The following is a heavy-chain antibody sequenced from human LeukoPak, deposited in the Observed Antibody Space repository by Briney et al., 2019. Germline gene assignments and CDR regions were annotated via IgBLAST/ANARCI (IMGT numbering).Heavy chain of an antibody. J-gene: IGHJ4*02. V-gene: IGHV3-64*01. CDR3: ARQVGSKYYFDY. CDR1: GFTFSSYA. Sequence: GGSLRLSCAASGFTFSSYAMHWVRQAPGKGLEYVSAISSNGGSTYYANSVKGRFTISRDNSKNTLYLQMGSLRAEDMAVYYCARQVGSKYYFDYWGQGTLVTVSS. D-gene: IGHD1-26*01. CDR2: ISSNGGST.